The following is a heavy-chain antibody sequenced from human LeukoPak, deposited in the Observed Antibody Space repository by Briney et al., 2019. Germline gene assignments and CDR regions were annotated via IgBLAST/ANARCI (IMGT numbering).Heavy chain of an antibody. D-gene: IGHD2-15*01. CDR1: GFTFDDYA. V-gene: IGHV3-9*01. CDR2: ISWNSGSI. J-gene: IGHJ4*02. CDR3: AREYIVVVVAATPVDY. Sequence: GRSLRLSCAASGFTFDDYAMHWVRQAPGKGLEWVSGISWNSGSIGYADSVKGRFTISRDSAKNSLYPQMNSLRAEDTAVYYCAREYIVVVVAATPVDYWGQGTLVTVSS.